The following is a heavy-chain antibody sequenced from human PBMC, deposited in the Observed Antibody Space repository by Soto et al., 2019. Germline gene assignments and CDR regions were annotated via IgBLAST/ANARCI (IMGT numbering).Heavy chain of an antibody. CDR2: ISSSRSTI. V-gene: IGHV3-11*01. CDR3: ARVSYGDYAFDI. D-gene: IGHD4-17*01. CDR1: GFTFSDYY. Sequence: GGSLRLSCAASGFTFSDYYMSWIRQAPGKGLEWVSYISSSRSTIYYAVSVKGRFTIYRDNAKNSLYLQMNSLIADYTDVYYCARVSYGDYAFDIWGQGTMVTVSS. J-gene: IGHJ3*02.